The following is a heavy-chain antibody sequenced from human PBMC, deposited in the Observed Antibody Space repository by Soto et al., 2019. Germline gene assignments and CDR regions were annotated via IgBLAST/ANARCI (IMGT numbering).Heavy chain of an antibody. CDR1: GFTFSSHA. CDR2: ISGSGVTT. V-gene: IGHV3-23*04. Sequence: EVQLVEAGGGLVQPGGSLRVSCAASGFTFSSHAMSWVRQAPGKGLEGVSSISGSGVTTDYADSVKGRFTISRDNSQKMLYLQMNSLRAGDTAVYYCAKEEREQQVVYDAFDMWGQGTMVTVSS. J-gene: IGHJ3*02. CDR3: AKEEREQQVVYDAFDM. D-gene: IGHD6-13*01.